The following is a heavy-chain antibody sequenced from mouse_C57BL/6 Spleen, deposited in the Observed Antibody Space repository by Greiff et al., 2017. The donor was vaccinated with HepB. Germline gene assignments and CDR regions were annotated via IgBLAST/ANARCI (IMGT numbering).Heavy chain of an antibody. V-gene: IGHV5-16*01. CDR2: INYDGSST. J-gene: IGHJ2*01. CDR1: GFTFSDYY. Sequence: EVQLVESEGGLVQPGSSMKLSCTASGFTFSDYYMAWVRQVPEKGLEWVANINYDGSSTYYLDSLKSRFIISRDNAKNILYLQMSSLKSEDTATYYCVTGLGDYWGQGTTLTVSS. CDR3: VTGLGDY.